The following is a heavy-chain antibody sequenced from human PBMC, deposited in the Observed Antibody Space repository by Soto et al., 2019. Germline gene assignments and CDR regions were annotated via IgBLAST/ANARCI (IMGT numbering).Heavy chain of an antibody. D-gene: IGHD1-26*01. V-gene: IGHV4-30-4*01. CDR3: ARVGAVGATTADY. Sequence: QVQLQESGPGLVKPSQTLSLTCTVSGGSISSGDNYWSWIRQPPGKGLEWIGYIYYSGSTYYNPSLKSRVTISVDTPQNQFSLKLSSVTAADTAVYYCARVGAVGATTADYWGQGTLVTVSS. J-gene: IGHJ4*02. CDR1: GGSISSGDNY. CDR2: IYYSGST.